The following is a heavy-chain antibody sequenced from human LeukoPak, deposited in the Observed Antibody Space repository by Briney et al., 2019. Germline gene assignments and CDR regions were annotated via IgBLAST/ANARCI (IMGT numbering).Heavy chain of an antibody. V-gene: IGHV1-2*02. Sequence: ASVKVSCKASGYTFTAFYMHWVRQAPGQGLEWMGWINPNSGGTNYAQKFQGRVTMTRDTSMSTAYMELSRLRSDDTALYYCARAWITTIGIFDYWGQGTLVTVSS. CDR3: ARAWITTIGIFDY. D-gene: IGHD4-11*01. J-gene: IGHJ4*02. CDR1: GYTFTAFY. CDR2: INPNSGGT.